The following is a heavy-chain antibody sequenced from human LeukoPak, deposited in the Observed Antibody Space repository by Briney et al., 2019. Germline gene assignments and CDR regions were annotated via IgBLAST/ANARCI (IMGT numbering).Heavy chain of an antibody. Sequence: SETLSLTCSVSAGSISSSSSHWAWVRQPPGKGMEWVGNIYYSGSTYYNPSLKSRVTISADTSKSQFSLKLSSVTAADTAVYYCARDLSSYGHLNHFDYWGQGTLVTVSS. CDR1: AGSISSSSSH. J-gene: IGHJ4*02. CDR3: ARDLSSYGHLNHFDY. V-gene: IGHV4-39*07. D-gene: IGHD5-18*01. CDR2: IYYSGST.